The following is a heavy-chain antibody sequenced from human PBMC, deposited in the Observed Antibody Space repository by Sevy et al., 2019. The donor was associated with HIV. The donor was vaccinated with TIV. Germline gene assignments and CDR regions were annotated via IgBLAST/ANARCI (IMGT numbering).Heavy chain of an antibody. D-gene: IGHD6-13*01. CDR1: GYSFIHYG. CDR2: IGASNGNT. Sequence: ASVKVSCTASGYSFIHYGISWVRQAPGQGLEWMGWIGASNGNTNYAQTFQGRVTMTTDTFTSTAYMQLGSLRSDDTAVYYCARDAPGYLSPEAFHVWGQGTMVTVSS. CDR3: ARDAPGYLSPEAFHV. J-gene: IGHJ3*01. V-gene: IGHV1-18*01.